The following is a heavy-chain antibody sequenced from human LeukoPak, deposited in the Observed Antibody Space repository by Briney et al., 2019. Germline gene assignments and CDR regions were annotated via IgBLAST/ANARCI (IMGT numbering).Heavy chain of an antibody. D-gene: IGHD3-22*01. CDR1: GLTFSSYA. Sequence: PGGSLRLSCAASGLTFSSYAMSWVRQAQAKGLEWVSAISGSGGSTYYADSVKGRFTISRDNSKNTLYLQMNSLRAEDTAVYYCAKMWGDTTGYYLFDYWGQGTLVTVSS. J-gene: IGHJ4*02. V-gene: IGHV3-23*01. CDR3: AKMWGDTTGYYLFDY. CDR2: ISGSGGST.